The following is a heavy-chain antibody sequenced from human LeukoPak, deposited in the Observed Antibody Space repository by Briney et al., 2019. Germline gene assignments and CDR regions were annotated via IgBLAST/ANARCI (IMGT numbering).Heavy chain of an antibody. CDR2: INANSGGT. Sequence: ASVKVSCKASGYIFTGYYMHWVRQAPGQGLEWMGWINANSGGTNYAQKFQGRVTMTRDTSISTAYMELSRLKSDDTAVYYCARGGIPVYYYYMDVWGKGTTVTVSS. V-gene: IGHV1-2*02. CDR3: ARGGIPVYYYYMDV. CDR1: GYIFTGYY. J-gene: IGHJ6*03. D-gene: IGHD1-14*01.